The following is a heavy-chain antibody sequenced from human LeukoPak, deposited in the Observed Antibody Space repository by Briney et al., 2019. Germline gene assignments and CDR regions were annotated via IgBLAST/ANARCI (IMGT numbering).Heavy chain of an antibody. J-gene: IGHJ4*02. D-gene: IGHD2-21*02. CDR2: IIGSSGST. Sequence: GGSLRLSCVASGFSFNNYAMNWVRQAPGKGLEWVSLIIGSSGSTFYADSVKGRFTISRDNSKNTLYLQMFSLSAEDTAVYFCAKEGDGFNDYFDYWGQGTLVTVSS. CDR1: GFSFNNYA. V-gene: IGHV3-23*01. CDR3: AKEGDGFNDYFDY.